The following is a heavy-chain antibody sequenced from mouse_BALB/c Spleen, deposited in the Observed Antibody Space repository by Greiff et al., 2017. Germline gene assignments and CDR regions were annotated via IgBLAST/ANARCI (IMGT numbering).Heavy chain of an antibody. D-gene: IGHD2-1*01. CDR1: GYSITSDYA. V-gene: IGHV3-2*02. J-gene: IGHJ2*01. Sequence: EVQLQESGPGLVKPSQSLSLTCTVTGYSITSDYAWNWIRQFPGNKLGWMGYISYSGSTSYNPSLKSRISITRDTSKNQFFLQLNSVTTEDTATYYCARRGNFYYFDYWGQGTTLTVSS. CDR2: ISYSGST. CDR3: ARRGNFYYFDY.